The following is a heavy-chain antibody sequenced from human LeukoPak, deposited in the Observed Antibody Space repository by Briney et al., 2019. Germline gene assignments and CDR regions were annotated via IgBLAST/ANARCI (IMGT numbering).Heavy chain of an antibody. V-gene: IGHV3-23*01. Sequence: GGTLRLSCAASGFTFSSYGMSWVRQAPGKGLEWVSAISGSGDSTYYADSVKGRFTISRDNSKNTLYLQMNSLRAEDTAVYYCAKDRGIISDYWGQGTLVTVSS. CDR3: AKDRGIISDY. CDR1: GFTFSSYG. J-gene: IGHJ4*02. CDR2: ISGSGDST. D-gene: IGHD3-10*01.